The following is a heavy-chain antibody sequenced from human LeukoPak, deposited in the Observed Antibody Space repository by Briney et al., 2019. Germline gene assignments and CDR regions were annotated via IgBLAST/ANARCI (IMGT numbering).Heavy chain of an antibody. D-gene: IGHD6-19*01. CDR3: ARPSRGSSGWSYYMDV. J-gene: IGHJ6*03. V-gene: IGHV4-39*01. Sequence: SETLSLTCTVSGGSISSSSYYWGWVRQPPGKGLEWIASIYYSGSTYYNPSLKSRVTISVDTSKNQFSLKLSSVTAADTAVYYCARPSRGSSGWSYYMDVWGKGTTVTVSS. CDR1: GGSISSSSYY. CDR2: IYYSGST.